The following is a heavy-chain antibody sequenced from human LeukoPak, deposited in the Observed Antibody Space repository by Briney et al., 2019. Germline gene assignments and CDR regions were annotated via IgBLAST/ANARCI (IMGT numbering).Heavy chain of an antibody. CDR1: GYTFTSYG. CDR2: ISAYNGNT. J-gene: IGHJ4*02. Sequence: GAAVKVSCPASGYTFTSYGISWVRQAPGQGLEWMGWISAYNGNTNYAQKLQGRVTMTTDTSTSTAYMALRSLRSDDTAVYYCARDLSYCSGGSCYENGYWGQGTLVTVSS. D-gene: IGHD2-15*01. CDR3: ARDLSYCSGGSCYENGY. V-gene: IGHV1-18*01.